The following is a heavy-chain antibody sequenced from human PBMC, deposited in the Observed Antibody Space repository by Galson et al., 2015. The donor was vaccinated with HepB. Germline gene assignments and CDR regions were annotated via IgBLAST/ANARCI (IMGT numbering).Heavy chain of an antibody. D-gene: IGHD7-27*01. CDR1: GYIFATYW. J-gene: IGHJ4*02. CDR3: TREVNGALGYFDL. Sequence: QSGAEVKKPGESLKISCQGSGYIFATYWIGWVRQMPGKGLEWMGSIHPGDSDIRYSPSFRGQVTISVDKSISTAFLQWSSLTVEDTAIYFCTREVNGALGYFDLWGQGTLVTVSS. V-gene: IGHV5-51*01. CDR2: IHPGDSDI.